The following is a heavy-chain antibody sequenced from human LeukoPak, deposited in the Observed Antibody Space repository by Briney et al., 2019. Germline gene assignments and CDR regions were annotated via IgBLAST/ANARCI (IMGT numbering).Heavy chain of an antibody. CDR2: MNPNSGNT. V-gene: IGHV1-8*02. CDR1: GYTFTSYD. Sequence: ASVKVSCKASGYTFTSYDINWVRQATGQGLEWMGWMNPNSGNTGYAQKFQGRVTMTRDTSINTAYMELSRLRSDDTAVYYCAREFNNNWPFDYWGQGTLVTVSS. J-gene: IGHJ4*02. D-gene: IGHD1-1*01. CDR3: AREFNNNWPFDY.